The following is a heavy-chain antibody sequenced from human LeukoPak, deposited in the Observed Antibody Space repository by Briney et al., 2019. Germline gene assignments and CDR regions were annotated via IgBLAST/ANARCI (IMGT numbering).Heavy chain of an antibody. CDR2: IIPIFGIA. V-gene: IGHV1-69*04. CDR1: GGTFSSYA. J-gene: IGHJ4*02. CDR3: AVGDTAMVTAHAPFDY. Sequence: GSSVKVSSKASGGTFSSYAISWVRQAPGQGLEWMGRIIPIFGIANYAQKFQGRVTITADKSTSTAYMELSSLRSEDTAVYYCAVGDTAMVTAHAPFDYWGQGTLVTVSS. D-gene: IGHD5-18*01.